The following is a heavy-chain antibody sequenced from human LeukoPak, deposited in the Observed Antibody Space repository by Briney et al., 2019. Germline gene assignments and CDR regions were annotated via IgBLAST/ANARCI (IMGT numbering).Heavy chain of an antibody. D-gene: IGHD3-22*01. CDR3: ARGLRITRIVVVTHNWFDP. CDR2: MNPNSGNT. Sequence: ASVKVSCKASGYTFTSYDINWVRQATGQGLEWMGWMNPNSGNTGYAQKFQGRVTMTRNTSISTAYMELSSLRSEDTAVYYCARGLRITRIVVVTHNWFDPWGQGTLVTVSS. J-gene: IGHJ5*02. V-gene: IGHV1-8*01. CDR1: GYTFTSYD.